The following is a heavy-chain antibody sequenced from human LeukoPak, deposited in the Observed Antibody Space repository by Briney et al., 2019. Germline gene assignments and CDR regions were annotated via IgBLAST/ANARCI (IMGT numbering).Heavy chain of an antibody. CDR3: ARDYEGSMLGLDP. CDR1: GFTFSSYE. J-gene: IGHJ5*02. CDR2: ISSSGSTI. Sequence: GGSLRLSCAASGFTFSSYEMNWVRQAPGKGLEWVSYISSSGSTIYYADSVKGRFTISRDNSKNTLYLQMNSLRAEDTAVYYCARDYEGSMLGLDPWGQGTLVTVSS. V-gene: IGHV3-48*03. D-gene: IGHD2-8*01.